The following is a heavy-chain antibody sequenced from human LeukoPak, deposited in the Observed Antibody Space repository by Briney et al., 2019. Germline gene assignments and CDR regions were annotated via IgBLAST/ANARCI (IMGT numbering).Heavy chain of an antibody. CDR3: AKDDILTGYYKNAFDI. CDR1: GFTFSSYA. V-gene: IGHV3-23*01. D-gene: IGHD3-9*01. CDR2: ISGSGGST. J-gene: IGHJ3*02. Sequence: GGSLRLSCAASGFTFSSYAMGWVRQAPGKGLEWVSAISGSGGSTYYADSVKGRFTISRDNSKNTLYLQMNSLRAEDTAVYYCAKDDILTGYYKNAFDIWGQGTMVTVSS.